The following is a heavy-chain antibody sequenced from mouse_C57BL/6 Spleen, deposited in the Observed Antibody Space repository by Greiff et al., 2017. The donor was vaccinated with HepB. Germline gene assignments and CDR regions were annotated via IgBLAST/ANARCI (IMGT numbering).Heavy chain of an antibody. CDR1: GFTFSSYA. D-gene: IGHD1-1*01. V-gene: IGHV5-4*01. CDR3: ARGIYYGSSPWDY. J-gene: IGHJ2*01. Sequence: EVQLVESGGGLVKPGGSLKLSCAASGFTFSSYAMSWVRQTPEKRLEWVATISDGGSYTYYPDNVKGRFTISRDNAKNNLYLQMSHLKSEDTAMYYCARGIYYGSSPWDYWGQGTTLTVSS. CDR2: ISDGGSYT.